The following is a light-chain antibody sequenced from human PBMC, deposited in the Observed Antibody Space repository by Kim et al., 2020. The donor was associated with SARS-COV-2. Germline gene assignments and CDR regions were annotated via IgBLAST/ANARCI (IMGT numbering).Light chain of an antibody. J-gene: IGLJ1*01. CDR3: SSYAGSNNV. V-gene: IGLV2-8*01. Sequence: PGQSFPFHCPGASCAVDVFNSVAWYQPHPGTAPHLIIYDVTKPPSGVPDRFSGSKSGNTASLTVSGLQAEDEADYYCSSYAGSNNVFGTGTKVTVL. CDR2: DVT. CDR1: SCAVDVFNS.